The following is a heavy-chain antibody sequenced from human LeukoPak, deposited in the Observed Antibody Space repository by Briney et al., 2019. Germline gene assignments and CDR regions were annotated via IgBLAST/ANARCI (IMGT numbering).Heavy chain of an antibody. J-gene: IGHJ3*02. Sequence: QTGGSLRLSCAASGFTFSSYAMPWVRQAPGKGLEWVAVIWYDGSNKYYADSVKGRFTTSRDNSKNTLYLQMNSLRAEDTAVYYCARDPRPVDPIWFGGYYGSPAAAAADAFDIWGQGTMVTVSS. D-gene: IGHD3-10*01. V-gene: IGHV3-33*08. CDR2: IWYDGSNK. CDR1: GFTFSSYA. CDR3: ARDPRPVDPIWFGGYYGSPAAAAADAFDI.